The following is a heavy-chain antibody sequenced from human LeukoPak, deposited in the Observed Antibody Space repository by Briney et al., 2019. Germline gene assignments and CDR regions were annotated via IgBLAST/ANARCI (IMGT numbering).Heavy chain of an antibody. CDR1: GFTFSSYS. J-gene: IGHJ4*02. Sequence: SGGSLRLSCAASGFTFSSYSMNWVRPAPGKGLEWVSSITGSSRYIYYADSVKGRFTISRDNAKNSLFLQMNSLRAEDTAVYYCAREYDFWSGYYGYWGQGTLVTVSS. V-gene: IGHV3-21*01. CDR2: ITGSSRYI. CDR3: AREYDFWSGYYGY. D-gene: IGHD3-3*01.